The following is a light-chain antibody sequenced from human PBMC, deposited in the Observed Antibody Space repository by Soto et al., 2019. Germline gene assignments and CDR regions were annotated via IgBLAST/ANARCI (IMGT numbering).Light chain of an antibody. CDR3: SSYTSSSTRV. Sequence: QSALTQPASVSGSPGQSITISCTGTSSDVGGYNYVSGYQQHPGKSPKLMIYHVSNRPSGVSNRLYGSKSANTASLTISALQAEYEADYYCSSYTSSSTRVFGTGTKLTVL. J-gene: IGLJ1*01. V-gene: IGLV2-14*01. CDR1: SSDVGGYNY. CDR2: HVS.